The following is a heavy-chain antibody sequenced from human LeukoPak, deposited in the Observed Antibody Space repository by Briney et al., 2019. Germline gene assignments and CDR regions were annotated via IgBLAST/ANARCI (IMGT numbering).Heavy chain of an antibody. Sequence: SETLSLPCTVSGGSIRCYYWGWIRQPPGKGLEWIGSIYYSGSTYYNPSLKSRVTISVDRSKNQFSLTLSSVTAADTAVYFCARHSGTSIPSDDWGQGTLVTVSS. J-gene: IGHJ4*02. CDR3: ARHSGTSIPSDD. D-gene: IGHD3-10*01. CDR1: GGSIRCYY. CDR2: IYYSGST. V-gene: IGHV4-39*01.